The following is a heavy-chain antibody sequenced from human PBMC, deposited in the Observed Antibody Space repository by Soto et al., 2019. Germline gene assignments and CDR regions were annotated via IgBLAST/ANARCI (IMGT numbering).Heavy chain of an antibody. Sequence: GASVKVSCKASGYTFTGYYMHWVRQAPGQGLEWMGIINPSVGSTSYAQKFQGRVTMTRDTSTSTVYMELSSLRSEDTAVYYCARDRIVLVPAANNGLMPPDYYYYYGMDVWGQGTTVTVSS. CDR2: INPSVGST. CDR1: GYTFTGYY. V-gene: IGHV1-46*01. J-gene: IGHJ6*02. CDR3: ARDRIVLVPAANNGLMPPDYYYYYGMDV. D-gene: IGHD2-2*01.